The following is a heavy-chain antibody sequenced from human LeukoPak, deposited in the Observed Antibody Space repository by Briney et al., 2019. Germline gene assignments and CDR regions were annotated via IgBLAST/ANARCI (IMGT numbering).Heavy chain of an antibody. CDR1: GFTFDDYA. CDR3: ANLRSL. V-gene: IGHV3-9*01. Sequence: PGGSLRLSCAASGFTFDDYAMHWVRQAPGKGLEWVSGISWNSGSIGYADSVKGRFTISRDNAKNSLYLQMNSLRAEDTALYYCANLRSLWGQGTLVTVSS. J-gene: IGHJ4*02. CDR2: ISWNSGSI.